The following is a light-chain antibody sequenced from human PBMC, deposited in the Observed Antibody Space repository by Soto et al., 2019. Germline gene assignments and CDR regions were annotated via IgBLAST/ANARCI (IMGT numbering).Light chain of an antibody. J-gene: IGKJ1*01. Sequence: EIVMTQSPATLSVSPGERATLSCRASQSVSINLAWYQQKPGQAPRLLIDGASTRATGIPARFSGSGSGTEFTPTSSRLQSEYFADYYRQHNNNWPPTFGQGTKVEIK. CDR3: QHNNNWPPT. CDR2: GAS. V-gene: IGKV3-15*01. CDR1: QSVSIN.